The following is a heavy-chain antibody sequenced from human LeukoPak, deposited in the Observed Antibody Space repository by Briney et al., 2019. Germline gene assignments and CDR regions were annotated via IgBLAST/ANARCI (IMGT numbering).Heavy chain of an antibody. J-gene: IGHJ4*02. CDR3: AKGNRYDSSGYYLHFDY. D-gene: IGHD3-22*01. Sequence: PGGSLRLSCAASGFTFTDSYMTWVRQAPGKGLEWLSYISGSGGDTNYADSVRGRFTISRDNAKNSLYLQMNSLRAEDTALYYCAKGNRYDSSGYYLHFDYWGQGTLVTVSS. CDR2: ISGSGGDT. CDR1: GFTFTDSY. V-gene: IGHV3-11*05.